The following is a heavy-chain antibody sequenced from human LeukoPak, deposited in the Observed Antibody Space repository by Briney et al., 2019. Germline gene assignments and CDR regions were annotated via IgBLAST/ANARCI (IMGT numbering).Heavy chain of an antibody. V-gene: IGHV3-74*01. CDR1: GFTFSSYW. D-gene: IGHD6-19*01. J-gene: IGHJ4*02. CDR2: INSDGSTT. Sequence: GGSLRLSCEASGFTFSSYWMHWVRQAAWKGLGWVSRINSDGSTTSYADSVKGRFTISRDNAKNTLYLQMNSLRAEDTAVYYCARDSFSSVWSPFDYWGQGTLVTVSS. CDR3: ARDSFSSVWSPFDY.